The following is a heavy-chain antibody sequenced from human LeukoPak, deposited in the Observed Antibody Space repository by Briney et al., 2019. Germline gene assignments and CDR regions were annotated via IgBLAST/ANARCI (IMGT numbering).Heavy chain of an antibody. CDR3: ARRKGYCSSTSCYMTVWFDP. V-gene: IGHV1-8*01. J-gene: IGHJ5*02. CDR1: GYTFTSYD. D-gene: IGHD2-2*01. Sequence: ASVKVSCKASGYTFTSYDINWVRQATGQELEWMGWMNPNSGNTGYAQKFQGRVTMTRNTSISTAYMELSSLRSEDTAVYYCARRKGYCSSTSCYMTVWFDPWGQGTLVTVSS. CDR2: MNPNSGNT.